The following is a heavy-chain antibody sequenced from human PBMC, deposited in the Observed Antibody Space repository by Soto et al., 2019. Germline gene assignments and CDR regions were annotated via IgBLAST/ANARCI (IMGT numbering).Heavy chain of an antibody. V-gene: IGHV3-23*01. CDR3: AKYCSGGSCTKGYYYYYGMDV. Sequence: GGSLRLSCAASGFTFSSYAMSWVRQAPGKGLEWVSAISGSGGRTYYADSVKGRFTISRDNSKNTLYLQMNSLRAEDTAVYYCAKYCSGGSCTKGYYYYYGMDVWGQGTTVTVSS. CDR1: GFTFSSYA. J-gene: IGHJ6*02. CDR2: ISGSGGRT. D-gene: IGHD2-15*01.